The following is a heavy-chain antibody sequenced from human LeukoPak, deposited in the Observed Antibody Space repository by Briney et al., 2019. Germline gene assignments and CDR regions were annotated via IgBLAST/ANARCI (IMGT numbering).Heavy chain of an antibody. Sequence: KPGGALILSRVAPGFTFSNARMNRVRPAPGKGLGWVGRIKNKTDGGTTDYAAPVKGRFTISRDDSKNTLYLQMNSLKTEDTAVYYCTTTPPAYYSNYAGRPDYWGQGTLVTVSS. V-gene: IGHV3-15*07. CDR3: TTTPPAYYSNYAGRPDY. D-gene: IGHD4-11*01. CDR2: IKNKTDGGTT. CDR1: GFTFSNAR. J-gene: IGHJ4*02.